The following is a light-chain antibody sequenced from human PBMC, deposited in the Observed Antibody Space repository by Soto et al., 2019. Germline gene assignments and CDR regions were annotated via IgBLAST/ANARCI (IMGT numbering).Light chain of an antibody. CDR2: DAS. J-gene: IGKJ1*01. Sequence: DNQMTQSPSTLSASVGDRITITCRASQSISSWLAWYQQKPGKAPKVLIYDASRLESGVPSRFSGSASGTEFTLTISSLQPDDFATYYCQQYSTYSGAFGQGTKVEIK. V-gene: IGKV1-5*01. CDR1: QSISSW. CDR3: QQYSTYSGA.